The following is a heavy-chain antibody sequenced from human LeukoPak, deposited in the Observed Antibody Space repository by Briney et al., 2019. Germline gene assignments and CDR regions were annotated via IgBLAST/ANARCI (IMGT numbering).Heavy chain of an antibody. D-gene: IGHD6-19*01. V-gene: IGHV3-7*01. CDR3: ARVVFGVAVAGTHFDY. CDR2: IKQDGSEK. Sequence: GGSLRLSCAASGFTFSSYWMSWVRQAPGKGLEWVANIKQDGSEKYYVDSVKGRFTISRDNAKNSLYLQMNSLRAEDTAVYYCARVVFGVAVAGTHFDYWGQGTLVTVSS. J-gene: IGHJ4*02. CDR1: GFTFSSYW.